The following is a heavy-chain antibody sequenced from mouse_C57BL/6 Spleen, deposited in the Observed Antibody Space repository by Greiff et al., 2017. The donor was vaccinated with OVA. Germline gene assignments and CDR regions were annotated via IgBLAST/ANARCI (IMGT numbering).Heavy chain of an antibody. CDR2: ISDGGSYT. Sequence: EVHLVESGGGLVKPGGSLKLSCAASGFTFSSYAMSWVRQTPEKRLEWVATISDGGSYTYYPDNVKGRFTISRDNAKNNLYLQMSHLKSEDTAMYYCARRYSNYGGAMDYWGQGTSVTVSS. V-gene: IGHV5-4*03. CDR1: GFTFSSYA. J-gene: IGHJ4*01. D-gene: IGHD2-5*01. CDR3: ARRYSNYGGAMDY.